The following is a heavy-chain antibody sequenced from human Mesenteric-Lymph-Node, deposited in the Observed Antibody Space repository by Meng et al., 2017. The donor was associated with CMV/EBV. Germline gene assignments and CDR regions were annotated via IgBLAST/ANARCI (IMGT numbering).Heavy chain of an antibody. Sequence: LTCTVSGVSISNYSWSWIRQPPGKGLEWIGYIYNSGSTNYNPSLKSRVTISVDRSKNQFSLKLSSVTAADTALYYCARGTSWYYFDYWGQGTLVTVSS. CDR1: GVSISNYS. V-gene: IGHV4-59*01. D-gene: IGHD6-13*01. J-gene: IGHJ4*02. CDR2: IYNSGST. CDR3: ARGTSWYYFDY.